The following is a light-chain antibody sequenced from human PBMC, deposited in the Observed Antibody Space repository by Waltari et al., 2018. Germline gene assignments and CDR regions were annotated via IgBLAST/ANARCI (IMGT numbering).Light chain of an antibody. Sequence: QSALTQPASMSGSPGQSITISCTGTRSDVEGFNFVSWYQQYPGKAPKLIIYDVANRPSGASHRFSGSRSDNTASLTISGLQAEDEADYYCSSYTSVNTRFGGGTKLTVL. CDR2: DVA. CDR3: SSYTSVNTR. J-gene: IGLJ2*01. CDR1: RSDVEGFNF. V-gene: IGLV2-14*03.